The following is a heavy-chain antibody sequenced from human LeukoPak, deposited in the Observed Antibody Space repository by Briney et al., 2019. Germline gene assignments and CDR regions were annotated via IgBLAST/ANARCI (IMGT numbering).Heavy chain of an antibody. CDR1: GYTFTSYA. Sequence: ASVKVSCKASGYTFTSYAMHWVRQAPGQRLEWMGWINAGNGNTKYSQKFQGRVTITRDTSASTAYMELSSLRSEDTAVYYCAITYYYGSGSFYYFDYWGQGTLVTVSS. CDR2: INAGNGNT. V-gene: IGHV1-3*01. D-gene: IGHD3-10*01. J-gene: IGHJ4*02. CDR3: AITYYYGSGSFYYFDY.